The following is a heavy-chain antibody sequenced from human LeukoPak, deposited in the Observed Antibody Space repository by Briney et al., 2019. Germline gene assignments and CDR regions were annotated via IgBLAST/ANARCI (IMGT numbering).Heavy chain of an antibody. CDR1: GFTFSSYT. CDR3: ASPSRGGWSHPQDY. Sequence: GGSLRLSCAASGFTFSSYTVHWVRRAPGKGLDWVAVMSNDGSNKYYADSVKGRFTISRDNSKNTLYLQMNSLRAEDTAVYYCASPSRGGWSHPQDYWGQGTLVTVSS. V-gene: IGHV3-30*01. D-gene: IGHD6-19*01. CDR2: MSNDGSNK. J-gene: IGHJ4*02.